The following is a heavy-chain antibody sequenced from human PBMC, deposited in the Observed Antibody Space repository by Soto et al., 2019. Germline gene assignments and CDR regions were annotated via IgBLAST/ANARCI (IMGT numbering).Heavy chain of an antibody. CDR2: IYHSGST. CDR1: GGSISSSNW. J-gene: IGHJ4*02. D-gene: IGHD3-22*01. V-gene: IGHV4-4*02. CDR3: ARAPTPQYYYDSSGYYYVFDY. Sequence: SETLSLTCAVSGGSISSSNWWSWVRQPPGQGLEWIGEIYHSGSTNYNPSLKSRVTLSVDKSKNQFSLKLSSVTAADTAVYYCARAPTPQYYYDSSGYYYVFDYWGQGTLVTVSS.